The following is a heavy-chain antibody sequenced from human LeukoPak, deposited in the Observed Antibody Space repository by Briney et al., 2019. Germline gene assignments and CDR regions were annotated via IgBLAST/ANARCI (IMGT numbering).Heavy chain of an antibody. CDR3: ASRYYDSSGYPDYYGMDV. CDR1: GGSISSSSYY. D-gene: IGHD3-22*01. Sequence: SETLSLTCTVSGGSISSSSYYWSWIRQPPGKGLEWIGYIYYSGSTNYNPSLKSRVTISVDTSKNQFSLKLSSVTAADTAVYYCASRYYDSSGYPDYYGMDVWGQGTTVTVSS. V-gene: IGHV4-61*05. CDR2: IYYSGST. J-gene: IGHJ6*02.